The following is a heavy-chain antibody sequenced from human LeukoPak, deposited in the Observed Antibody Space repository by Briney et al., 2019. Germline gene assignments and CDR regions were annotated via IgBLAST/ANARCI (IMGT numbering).Heavy chain of an antibody. CDR3: ARDSGYAFDT. J-gene: IGHJ3*02. D-gene: IGHD2-15*01. CDR2: IRSSSTI. CDR1: GFTLSSYR. Sequence: GSLRLSCAASGFTLSSYRMNWVRQAPGKGLEWVSYIRSSSTIYYADSVKGRFTISSDNAKNSLYLQMNTLRDEDTAVYFCARDSGYAFDTWGQGTMVTVSS. V-gene: IGHV3-48*02.